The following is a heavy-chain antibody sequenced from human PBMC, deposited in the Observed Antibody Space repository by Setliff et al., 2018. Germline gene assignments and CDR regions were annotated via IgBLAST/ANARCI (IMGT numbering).Heavy chain of an antibody. Sequence: PSETLSLTCAVYGGSFSGYVWTFISQSPGKGLEWIGEINHAGRTNYNPSLGSRVSILVDTSKNQFSLKLTSATVADTSVYYCVRGLQAGSWEPYYFDSWGRGTLVTVSS. CDR2: INHAGRT. J-gene: IGHJ4*02. CDR1: GGSFSGYV. V-gene: IGHV4-34*01. CDR3: VRGLQAGSWEPYYFDS. D-gene: IGHD3-10*01.